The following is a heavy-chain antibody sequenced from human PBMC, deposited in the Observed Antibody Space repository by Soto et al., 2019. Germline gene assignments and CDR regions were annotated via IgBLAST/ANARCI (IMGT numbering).Heavy chain of an antibody. V-gene: IGHV4-34*01. Sequence: ETLSLTCAVYGGSFSGYYWSWIRQPPGKGLEWIGEINHSGSTNYNPSLKSRVTISVDTSKNQFSLKLSSVTAADTAVYYCARLVDDYAFDYWGQGTLVTVSS. J-gene: IGHJ4*02. CDR3: ARLVDDYAFDY. D-gene: IGHD4-17*01. CDR1: GGSFSGYY. CDR2: INHSGST.